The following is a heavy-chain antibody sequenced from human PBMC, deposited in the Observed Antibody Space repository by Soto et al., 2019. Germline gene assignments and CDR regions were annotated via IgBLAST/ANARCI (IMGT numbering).Heavy chain of an antibody. D-gene: IGHD1-20*01. CDR3: ARAEKWVTGNMGGY. V-gene: IGHV1-18*04. J-gene: IGHJ4*02. Sequence: HVQLVQSGAEVKKPGATVKVSCTASVYTFTNYAISCVRQAPGQGLEWMGWRNAYSGDTNYSKKIQGRLTMTTDTSTSTAYMELRSLRSDDTAVYYCARAEKWVTGNMGGYWGQGTLVTVSS. CDR1: VYTFTNYA. CDR2: RNAYSGDT.